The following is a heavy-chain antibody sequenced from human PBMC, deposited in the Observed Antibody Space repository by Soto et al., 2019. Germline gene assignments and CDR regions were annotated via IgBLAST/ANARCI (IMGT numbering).Heavy chain of an antibody. J-gene: IGHJ5*02. CDR2: INHSGST. CDR3: ARRITIFGVVIPYNWFDP. Sequence: SETLSLTCAVYGGSFSGYYWSWIRQPPGKGLEWIGEINHSGSTNYNPSLKSRVTISVDTSKNQFSLKLSSVTAADTAVYYCARRITIFGVVIPYNWFDPWGQGTLVTVS. CDR1: GGSFSGYY. V-gene: IGHV4-34*01. D-gene: IGHD3-3*01.